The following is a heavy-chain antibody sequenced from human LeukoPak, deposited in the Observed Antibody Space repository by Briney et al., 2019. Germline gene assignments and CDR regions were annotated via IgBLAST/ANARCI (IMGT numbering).Heavy chain of an antibody. CDR2: ISGSSSYT. CDR3: ARDLTGYGWTTVTTVDY. V-gene: IGHV3-11*06. CDR1: GFSFSDSY. J-gene: IGHJ4*02. D-gene: IGHD4-17*01. Sequence: GGSLRLSCAASGFSFSDSYMTWIRQAPGKGLEWVSWISGSSSYTNYADSVKGRFTISRDNAKNSLYLQMNSLRAEDTAVYYCARDLTGYGWTTVTTVDYWGQGTLVTVSS.